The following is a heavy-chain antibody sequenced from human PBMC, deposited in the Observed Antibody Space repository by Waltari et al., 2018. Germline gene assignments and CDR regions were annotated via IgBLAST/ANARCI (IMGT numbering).Heavy chain of an antibody. CDR2: INPNSGGT. Sequence: QVQLVQSGAEVKKPGASVKVSCKASGYTFTGYYMHWVRQAPGQGLEWMGWINPNSGGTNYAQKFQGRVTMTRDTSISTAYMELSRLRSDDTAVYYCATVYGGNSRYYYYYMDVWGKGTTVTISS. CDR3: ATVYGGNSRYYYYYMDV. J-gene: IGHJ6*03. D-gene: IGHD4-17*01. CDR1: GYTFTGYY. V-gene: IGHV1-2*02.